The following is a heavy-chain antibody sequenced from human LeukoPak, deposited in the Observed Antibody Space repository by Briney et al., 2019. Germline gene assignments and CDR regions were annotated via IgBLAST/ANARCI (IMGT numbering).Heavy chain of an antibody. J-gene: IGHJ4*02. CDR1: GGSISSSSYY. V-gene: IGHV4-61*05. D-gene: IGHD6-19*01. Sequence: SETLSLTCTVSGGSISSSSYYWGWIRQPPGKGLEWIGYIYYSGSTNYNPSLKSRVTISVDTSKNQFSLKLSSVTAADTAVYYCARAGRYSSGWYDYWGQGTLVTVSS. CDR3: ARAGRYSSGWYDY. CDR2: IYYSGST.